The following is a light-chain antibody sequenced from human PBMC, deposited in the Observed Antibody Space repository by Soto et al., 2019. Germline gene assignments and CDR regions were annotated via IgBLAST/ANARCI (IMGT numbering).Light chain of an antibody. V-gene: IGKV3-15*01. J-gene: IGKJ4*01. CDR2: GAS. CDR3: QQYSKWPLT. CDR1: QSVNSN. Sequence: EIVMTQSPATLSVSPGERATLSCRASQSVNSNFAWYQQKPAQSPRLLIYGASTRAAETPARFSGSGSGTEFTLTISSLQSEDFAVYYCQQYSKWPLTFGGGTKVDIK.